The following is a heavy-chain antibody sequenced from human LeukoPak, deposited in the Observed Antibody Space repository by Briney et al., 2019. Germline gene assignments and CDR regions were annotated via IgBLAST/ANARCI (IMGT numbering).Heavy chain of an antibody. V-gene: IGHV4-39*01. J-gene: IGHJ4*02. CDR2: IYYSGST. CDR1: GGYIGSISYY. D-gene: IGHD2-21*01. Sequence: PSETRSLTCTVSGGYIGSISYYWGWIRQPPGKGLEWIGSIYYSGSTYYNPSLKSRVTISVDTSKNQFSLKLSSVTAADTAVYYCARRRIVAIDYWGQGTLVTVSS. CDR3: ARRRIVAIDY.